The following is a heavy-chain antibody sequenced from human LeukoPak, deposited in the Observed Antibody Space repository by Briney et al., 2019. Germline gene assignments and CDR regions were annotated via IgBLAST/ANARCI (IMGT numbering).Heavy chain of an antibody. CDR3: ARIRAPSSFGQRESDY. D-gene: IGHD3-3*02. J-gene: IGHJ4*02. CDR2: INTNTRNP. Sequence: GASVKVSCKASGYIFTNNAMNWVRQAPGQGLEWMGWINTNTRNPTYAQGFTGWYVFSLDTSVSTAYLQISSLKAEDTAVYYCARIRAPSSFGQRESDYWGQGTLVTVSS. V-gene: IGHV7-4-1*02. CDR1: GYIFTNNA.